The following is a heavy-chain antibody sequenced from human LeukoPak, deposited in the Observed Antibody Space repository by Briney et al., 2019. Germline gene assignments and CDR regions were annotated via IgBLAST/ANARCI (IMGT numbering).Heavy chain of an antibody. CDR3: ARARYCSSTSCYLDY. CDR2: ISGSGDST. Sequence: QPGGSLRLSCATSGFTFSTYAMSWVRQTSGKGLEWVSGISGSGDSTYYADSVRGRFTISRDNSKNTLYLQMDSLIAEDTALYYCARARYCSSTSCYLDYWGQGTLVTVSS. D-gene: IGHD2-2*01. J-gene: IGHJ4*02. V-gene: IGHV3-23*01. CDR1: GFTFSTYA.